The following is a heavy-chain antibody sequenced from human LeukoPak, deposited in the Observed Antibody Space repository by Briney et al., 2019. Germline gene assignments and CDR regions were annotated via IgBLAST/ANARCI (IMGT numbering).Heavy chain of an antibody. Sequence: GASLKISCKGSGYSFTSYWIGWVRPMPGKGLEWMGISYPGDSDTRYSPSFQGQVTISADKSISTAYLQWSSLKASDTAMYYCARPRGTSYFDYWGQGTLVTVSS. CDR3: ARPRGTSYFDY. V-gene: IGHV5-51*01. D-gene: IGHD2-2*01. CDR2: SYPGDSDT. CDR1: GYSFTSYW. J-gene: IGHJ4*02.